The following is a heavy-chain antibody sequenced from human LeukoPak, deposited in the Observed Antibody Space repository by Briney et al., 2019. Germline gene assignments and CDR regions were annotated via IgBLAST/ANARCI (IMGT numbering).Heavy chain of an antibody. J-gene: IGHJ4*02. Sequence: SETLSLTCTVSGGSISSYYWSWIRQPPGKGLEWIGYIYTSGSTNYNPSLKSRVTISVDTSKNQFSLKLSSVTAADTAVYYCAAAAGPGIFDYWDQGTLVTVSS. CDR2: IYTSGST. CDR1: GGSISSYY. D-gene: IGHD6-13*01. V-gene: IGHV4-4*09. CDR3: AAAAGPGIFDY.